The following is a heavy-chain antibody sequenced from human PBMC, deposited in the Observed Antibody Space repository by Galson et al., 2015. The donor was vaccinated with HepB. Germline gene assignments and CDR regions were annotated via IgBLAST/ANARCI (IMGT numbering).Heavy chain of an antibody. J-gene: IGHJ6*02. CDR2: IIPIFGTA. CDR3: ASGRFLEWALPLYYYYGMDV. V-gene: IGHV1-69*06. D-gene: IGHD3-3*01. Sequence: SVKVSCKASGGTFSSYAISWVRQAPGQGLEWMGGIIPIFGTANYAQKFQGRVTITADKSTSTAYMELSSLRSEDTAVYYCASGRFLEWALPLYYYYGMDVWGQGTTVTVSS. CDR1: GGTFSSYA.